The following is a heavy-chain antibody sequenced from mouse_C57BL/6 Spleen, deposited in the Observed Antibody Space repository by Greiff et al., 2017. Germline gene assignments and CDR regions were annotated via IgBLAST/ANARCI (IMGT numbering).Heavy chain of an antibody. D-gene: IGHD5-1-1*01. CDR3: ARSIPYTSYYFDY. Sequence: DVMLVESGGGLVQPGGSLSLSCAASGFTFTDYYMSWVRQPPGKALEWLGFIRNKANGYTTEYSASVKGRFTISRDNSQSILYLQMNALRAEDSATYYCARSIPYTSYYFDYWGQGTTLTVSS. J-gene: IGHJ2*01. CDR2: IRNKANGYTT. CDR1: GFTFTDYY. V-gene: IGHV7-3*01.